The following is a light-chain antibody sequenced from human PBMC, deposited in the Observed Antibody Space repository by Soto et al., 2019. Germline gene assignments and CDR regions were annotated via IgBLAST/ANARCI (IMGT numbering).Light chain of an antibody. CDR2: KAS. CDR1: QSISAW. V-gene: IGKV1-5*03. J-gene: IGKJ1*01. Sequence: DIQMTQSPSTLSASVGDRVTITCGASQSISAWLAWYQQKPGRAPTLLIHKASILHSGVPSRFSGSGSGTGFTLTSSRLDPDDSVTYYRQQGNGYGRFGQGTKVEIK. CDR3: QQGNGYGR.